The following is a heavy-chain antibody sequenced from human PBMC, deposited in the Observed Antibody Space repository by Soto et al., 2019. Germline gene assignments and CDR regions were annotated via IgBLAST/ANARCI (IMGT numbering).Heavy chain of an antibody. J-gene: IGHJ4*02. D-gene: IGHD3-22*01. CDR1: GGTFSSYA. Sequence: QVHLVQSGAEVKEPGSSVKVSCKASGGTFSSYAISWVRQAPGQGLEWMGGFIPIFGTTNYAQKFQGRVTITADESTSTAYMELSSLRSEDTAVYYCTRDRGRRYNDGRGYYYSAYWGQGTLVTVSS. CDR3: TRDRGRRYNDGRGYYYSAY. CDR2: FIPIFGTT. V-gene: IGHV1-69*01.